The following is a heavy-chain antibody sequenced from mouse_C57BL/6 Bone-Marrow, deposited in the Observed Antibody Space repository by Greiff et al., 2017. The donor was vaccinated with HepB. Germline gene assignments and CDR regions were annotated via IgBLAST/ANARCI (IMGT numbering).Heavy chain of an antibody. CDR3: ATMTTVVCWYFDV. CDR2: ISSGSSTI. CDR1: GFTFSDYG. J-gene: IGHJ1*03. D-gene: IGHD1-1*01. V-gene: IGHV5-17*01. Sequence: EVQLVESGGGLVKPGGSLNLSCAASGFTFSDYGMHWVRQAPEKGLEWVAYISSGSSTIYYADTVKGRFTLSRANAKNTLFLQMTSLRSEDTAMYYCATMTTVVCWYFDVWGTGTTVTVAS.